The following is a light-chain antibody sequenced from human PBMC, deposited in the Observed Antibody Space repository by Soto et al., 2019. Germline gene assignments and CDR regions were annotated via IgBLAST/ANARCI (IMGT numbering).Light chain of an antibody. CDR2: EVN. Sequence: QSVLTQPASMSGSPGQSITISCTGTSSDVGTYNYVSWYQQHPGKAPKLMIYEVNNRPSGVSNRFSGSKSGNTASLTISGLQAEDEADYYCCSYTSSSTYVFGTGTKVTVL. CDR3: CSYTSSSTYV. CDR1: SSDVGTYNY. J-gene: IGLJ1*01. V-gene: IGLV2-14*01.